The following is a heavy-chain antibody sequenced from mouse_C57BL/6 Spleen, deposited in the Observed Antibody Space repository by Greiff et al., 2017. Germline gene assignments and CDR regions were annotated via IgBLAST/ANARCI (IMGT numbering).Heavy chain of an antibody. CDR1: GFTFSDYY. V-gene: IGHV5-16*01. D-gene: IGHD2-5*01. Sequence: EVKLVESEGGLVQPGSSMKLSCTASGFTFSDYYMAWVRQVPEKGLEWVANINYDGSSTYYLDSLKSRFIISRDNAKNILYLQMSSLKSEDTATYYCARAPYSNFWYFDVWGTGTTVTVSS. CDR3: ARAPYSNFWYFDV. J-gene: IGHJ1*03. CDR2: INYDGSST.